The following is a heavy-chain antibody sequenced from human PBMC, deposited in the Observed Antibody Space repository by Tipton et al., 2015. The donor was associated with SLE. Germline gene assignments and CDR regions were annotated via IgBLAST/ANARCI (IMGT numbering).Heavy chain of an antibody. D-gene: IGHD2-2*02. Sequence: PGLVKPSETLSLTCTVSGGSIRSSSYYWVWIRQPPGKGLEWIGTIYYSGNTYNNPSLKSRLSISIDKSKNQFSLKLSSVIAADTAVYFCARDGKPGIPYKYYAMDVWGQGSTVTVSS. CDR1: GGSIRSSSYY. J-gene: IGHJ6*02. CDR2: IYYSGNT. V-gene: IGHV4-39*07. CDR3: ARDGKPGIPYKYYAMDV.